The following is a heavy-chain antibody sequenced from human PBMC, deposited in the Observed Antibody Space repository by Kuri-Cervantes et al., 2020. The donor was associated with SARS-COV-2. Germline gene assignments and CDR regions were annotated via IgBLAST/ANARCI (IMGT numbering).Heavy chain of an antibody. CDR1: GFTVSSNY. CDR3: AGQPLEYSSSRTNNA. D-gene: IGHD6-6*01. CDR2: IYSGGST. J-gene: IGHJ5*02. Sequence: GGSLRLSCAASGFTVSSNYMSWVRQAPGKGLEWVSVIYSGGSTYYADSVKGRFTISRDNSKNTLYLQMNSLRAEDTAVYYCAGQPLEYSSSRTNNAWGQGTLVTVSS. V-gene: IGHV3-53*01.